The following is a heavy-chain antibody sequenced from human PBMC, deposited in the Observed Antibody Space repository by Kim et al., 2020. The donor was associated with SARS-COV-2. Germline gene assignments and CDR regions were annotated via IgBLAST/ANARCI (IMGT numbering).Heavy chain of an antibody. CDR3: ARRFMRCGGDCYPGWFDP. CDR1: GYSFTSYW. CDR2: IDPSDSYT. Sequence: GESLKISCKGSGYSFTSYWISWVRQMPGKGLEWMGRIDPSDSYTNYSPSFQGHVTISADKSISTAYLQWSSLKASDTAMYYCARRFMRCGGDCYPGWFDPWGQGTLVTVSS. D-gene: IGHD2-21*01. J-gene: IGHJ5*02. V-gene: IGHV5-10-1*01.